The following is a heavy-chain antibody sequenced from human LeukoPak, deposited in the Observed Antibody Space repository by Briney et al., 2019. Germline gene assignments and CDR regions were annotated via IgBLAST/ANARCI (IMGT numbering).Heavy chain of an antibody. CDR3: AKSPLSYDSSGYHSH. J-gene: IGHJ4*02. Sequence: GGSLRLSCAASGFTFSSYAMSWVRQAPGKGLEWVSAISGSGGSTYYADSVKGRFTISRDNSKNTLYLQMKSLRAEDTAVYYCAKSPLSYDSSGYHSHWGQGTLVTVSS. V-gene: IGHV3-23*01. CDR2: ISGSGGST. D-gene: IGHD3-22*01. CDR1: GFTFSSYA.